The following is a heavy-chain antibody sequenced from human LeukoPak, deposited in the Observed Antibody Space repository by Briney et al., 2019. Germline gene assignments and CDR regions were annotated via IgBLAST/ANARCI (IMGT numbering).Heavy chain of an antibody. CDR2: LYPGDSDT. J-gene: IGHJ4*02. Sequence: GESLKISCKGSGYGFSSYWIGWVRQMPEKGLEWMGILYPGDSDTRYSSSFQGQVTISADKSISTAYLQWSSLKASDTAMYYCARRTGNYFDYWGQGTLVTVSS. D-gene: IGHD1/OR15-1a*01. CDR1: GYGFSSYW. V-gene: IGHV5-51*01. CDR3: ARRTGNYFDY.